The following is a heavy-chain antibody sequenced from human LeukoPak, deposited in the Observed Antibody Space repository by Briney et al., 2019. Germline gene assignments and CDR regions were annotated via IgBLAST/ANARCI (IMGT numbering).Heavy chain of an antibody. Sequence: GGSLRLSCAASGFTFSNAWMSWVRQAPGKGLEWVGRIKSKTDGGTTDYAAPVKGRFTISRDNSKNTLYLQMNSLRAEDTAVYYCAKAWKYYYGSGSSTGQDYWGQGTLVTVSS. CDR2: IKSKTDGGTT. D-gene: IGHD3-10*01. J-gene: IGHJ4*02. CDR3: AKAWKYYYGSGSSTGQDY. CDR1: GFTFSNAW. V-gene: IGHV3-15*01.